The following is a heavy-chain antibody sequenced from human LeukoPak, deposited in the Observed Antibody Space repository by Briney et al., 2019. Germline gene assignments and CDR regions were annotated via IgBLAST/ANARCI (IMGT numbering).Heavy chain of an antibody. V-gene: IGHV3-30*04. D-gene: IGHD5-24*01. CDR2: ISYDGSNK. J-gene: IGHJ4*02. CDR3: ARGPISHFDY. CDR1: GFTFNNHA. Sequence: WGSLRLSCAASGFTFNNHAMIWVRQAPGKGLEWVAVISYDGSNKYYADSVKGRFTISRDNSKNTLYLQMNSLRSDDTAVYYCARGPISHFDYWGQGTLVTVSS.